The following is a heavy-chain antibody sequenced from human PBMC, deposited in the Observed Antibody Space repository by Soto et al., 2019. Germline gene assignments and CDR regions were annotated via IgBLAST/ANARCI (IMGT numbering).Heavy chain of an antibody. CDR3: TKYHVGMGTYFDL. V-gene: IGHV3-66*01. CDR2: VYIEGTT. CDR1: GLTVSNNY. D-gene: IGHD3-10*01. Sequence: GGSLRLSCAASGLTVSNNYINWVRQAPGKGLEWVSVVYIEGTTYYADSVRGRFTISRDSSRNILSLHMSILLAEVTVMYYCTKYHVGMGTYFDLWGQGTMVTVSS. J-gene: IGHJ3*01.